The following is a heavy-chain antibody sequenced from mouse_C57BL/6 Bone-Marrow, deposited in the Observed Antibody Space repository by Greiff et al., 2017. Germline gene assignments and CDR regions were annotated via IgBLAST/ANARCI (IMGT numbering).Heavy chain of an antibody. CDR2: IYPRDGST. V-gene: IGHV1-85*01. J-gene: IGHJ3*01. D-gene: IGHD4-1*01. CDR3: ARRTNWDWFAY. CDR1: GYTFTSYD. Sequence: QVQLKESGPELVKPGASVKLSCKASGYTFTSYDINWVKQRPGQGLEWIGWIYPRDGSTKYNEKFKGKATLTVDTSSSTAYMELHSLTSEDSAVYFCARRTNWDWFAYWGQGTLVTVSA.